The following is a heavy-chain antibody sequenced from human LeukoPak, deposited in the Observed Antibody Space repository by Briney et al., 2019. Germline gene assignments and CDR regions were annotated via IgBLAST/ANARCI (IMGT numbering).Heavy chain of an antibody. Sequence: SETLSLTCIVSGGSISSGYYWAWIRQPPGKGLDWIGNINYSGSTYYNPSLKSRVTISVDTSKKQFSLKRTFVTAADTAVYYCARRQEGSSWTDYWGQGTLVTVSS. D-gene: IGHD6-13*01. CDR2: INYSGST. J-gene: IGHJ4*02. CDR1: GGSISSGYY. V-gene: IGHV4-39*01. CDR3: ARRQEGSSWTDY.